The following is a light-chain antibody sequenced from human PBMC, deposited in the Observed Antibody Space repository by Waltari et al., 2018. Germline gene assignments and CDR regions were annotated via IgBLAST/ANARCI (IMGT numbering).Light chain of an antibody. CDR2: LDS. CDR1: DLGDKN. J-gene: IGLJ2*01. V-gene: IGLV3-1*01. CDR3: QAWDTITVV. Sequence: SFDLTQPPSVSLSPGQTFSIACSSGDDLGDKNVCWYQKRPGQFPILVMFLDSVRPSGSPGRFSGSKSGNTATLTISETQPVDEAEYYCQAWDTITVVFGGGTKVTVL.